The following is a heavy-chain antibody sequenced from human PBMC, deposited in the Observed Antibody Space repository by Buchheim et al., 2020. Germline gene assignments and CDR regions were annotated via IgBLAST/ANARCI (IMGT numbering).Heavy chain of an antibody. Sequence: QVQLQESGPGLVKPSQTLSLTCSVSGASISSGGHYWSWIRQHPEKGLEWIGYIYSSGNTYYNPSLKSRLTISVDTSKNQFSLRLSSVTAADTAVYYCARGPKYCSGGSCYSPDFDYWGQGTL. J-gene: IGHJ4*02. CDR1: GASISSGGHY. CDR2: IYSSGNT. V-gene: IGHV4-31*03. CDR3: ARGPKYCSGGSCYSPDFDY. D-gene: IGHD2-15*01.